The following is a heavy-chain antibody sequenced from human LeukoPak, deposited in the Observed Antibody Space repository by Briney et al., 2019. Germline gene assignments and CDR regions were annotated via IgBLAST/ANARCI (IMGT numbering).Heavy chain of an antibody. D-gene: IGHD4-11*01. CDR1: GGSINGYY. CDR2: IYNSESI. J-gene: IGHJ5*02. V-gene: IGHV4-4*07. Sequence: PSETLSLTCTVSGGSINGYYWSWIRQPAGKGLEWIGRIYNSESINYNPSLKSRVTMSIDTSKNQFSLKLNSVTAAATAVYYCARGRNSSYTRDLFGPRGQGGPVNVSS. CDR3: ARGRNSSYTRDLFGP.